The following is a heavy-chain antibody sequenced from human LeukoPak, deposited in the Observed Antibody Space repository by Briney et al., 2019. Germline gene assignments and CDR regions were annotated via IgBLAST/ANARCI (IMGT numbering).Heavy chain of an antibody. D-gene: IGHD6-25*01. CDR3: ARSPPGYYYFDY. V-gene: IGHV1-46*01. CDR1: GYTFTSYY. CDR2: MNPSGGGT. J-gene: IGHJ4*02. Sequence: ASVNVSCKASGYTFTSYYMHWVRQASGQGLEWMGVMNPSGGGTTYAQKFQGRVTMTRDMSTSTVYMELSSLRSEDTAMYYCARSPPGYYYFDYWGQGTLVTVSS.